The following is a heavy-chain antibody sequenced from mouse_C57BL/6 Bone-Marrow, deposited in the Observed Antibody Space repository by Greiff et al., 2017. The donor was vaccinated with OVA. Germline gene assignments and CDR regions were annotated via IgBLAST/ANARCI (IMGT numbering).Heavy chain of an antibody. D-gene: IGHD1-1*01. J-gene: IGHJ4*01. CDR1: GFTFSSYG. V-gene: IGHV5-6*01. Sequence: EVQLVESGGDLVKPGGSLKLSCAASGFTFSSYGMSWVRQTPDKRLEWVATISSGGSYTYYPDSVKGRFTISRDNAKNTLYLQMSSLKSEDTAMYYCARKDKFITTVVATNYYAMDYWGQGTSVTVSS. CDR3: ARKDKFITTVVATNYYAMDY. CDR2: ISSGGSYT.